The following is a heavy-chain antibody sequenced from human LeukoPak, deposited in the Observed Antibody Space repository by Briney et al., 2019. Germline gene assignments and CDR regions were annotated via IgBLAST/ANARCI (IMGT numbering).Heavy chain of an antibody. CDR2: IYTSGST. J-gene: IGHJ5*02. CDR1: GGSISSYY. V-gene: IGHV4-4*07. Sequence: PSETLSLTCTVSGGSISSYYWSWIRKPAGKGLEWPGRIYTSGSTNYNPSLKSRVTMSVDTSKNQFSLKLSSVTAADTAVYYCARELERRAYNWFDPWGQGTLVTVSS. CDR3: ARELERRAYNWFDP. D-gene: IGHD1-1*01.